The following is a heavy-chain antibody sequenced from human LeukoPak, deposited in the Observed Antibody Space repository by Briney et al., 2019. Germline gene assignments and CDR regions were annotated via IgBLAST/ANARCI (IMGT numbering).Heavy chain of an antibody. Sequence: SETLSLTCTVSGGSISSYYWSWIRQPPGKGLEWIGYIYYSGSTNYNPSLKSRVTISVDTSKNQFSLKLSSVTAADTAVYYCARAVLWFGELPINWFDPWGQGTLVTVSS. V-gene: IGHV4-59*01. CDR2: IYYSGST. J-gene: IGHJ5*02. CDR1: GGSISSYY. D-gene: IGHD3-10*01. CDR3: ARAVLWFGELPINWFDP.